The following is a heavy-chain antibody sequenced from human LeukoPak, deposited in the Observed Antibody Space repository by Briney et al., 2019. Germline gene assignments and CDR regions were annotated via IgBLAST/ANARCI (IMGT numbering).Heavy chain of an antibody. D-gene: IGHD6-19*01. CDR2: IYYSGST. CDR1: GGSISSSSYY. Sequence: SETLSLTCTDSGGSISSSSYYWGWIRQPPGKGLEWIGSIYYSGSTYYNPSLKSRVTISVDTSKNQFSLKLSSVTAADTAVYYCASRIAVAGTEGYFDYWGQGTLVTVSS. CDR3: ASRIAVAGTEGYFDY. J-gene: IGHJ4*02. V-gene: IGHV4-39*01.